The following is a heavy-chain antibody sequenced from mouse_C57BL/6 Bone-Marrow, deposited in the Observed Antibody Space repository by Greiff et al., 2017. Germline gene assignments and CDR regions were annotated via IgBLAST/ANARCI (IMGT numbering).Heavy chain of an antibody. J-gene: IGHJ1*03. CDR3: ARSYYGSSYWYFDV. CDR1: GYAFSSYW. D-gene: IGHD1-1*01. V-gene: IGHV1-80*01. CDR2: IYPGDGDT. Sequence: VKLMESGAELVKPGASVKISCKASGYAFSSYWMNWVKQRPGKGLEWIGQIYPGDGDTNYTGKFKGKATLTADKSSSTAYMQLSSLTSEDSAVYFCARSYYGSSYWYFDVWGTGTTVTVSS.